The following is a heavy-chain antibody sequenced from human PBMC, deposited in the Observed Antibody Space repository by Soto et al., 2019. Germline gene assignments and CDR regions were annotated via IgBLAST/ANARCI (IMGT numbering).Heavy chain of an antibody. CDR1: GGSFSGYY. Sequence: SETLSLTCAVYGGSFSGYYWTWIRQPPGTGLEWIGEINHSGSTNYNPSLKSRVTISVDTSKNQFSLKLTSVTAADTAVYYCASDKITGLFDYWCQGTLVTVS. D-gene: IGHD2-8*02. J-gene: IGHJ4*02. CDR2: INHSGST. CDR3: ASDKITGLFDY. V-gene: IGHV4-34*01.